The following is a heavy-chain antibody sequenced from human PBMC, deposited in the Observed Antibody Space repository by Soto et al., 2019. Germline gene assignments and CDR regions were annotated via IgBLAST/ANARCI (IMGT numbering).Heavy chain of an antibody. J-gene: IGHJ3*02. Sequence: PSETLSLTCTVSGGSISCGGYYWGWIRQHPGKGLEWVGYIYYSGSTYYNPSLKSRVTISVDTSKNQFSLKLSSVTAADTAVYYCAREKEYDSSGYYYGDAFDIWGQGTMVTVSS. CDR1: GGSISCGGYY. CDR2: IYYSGST. D-gene: IGHD3-22*01. CDR3: AREKEYDSSGYYYGDAFDI. V-gene: IGHV4-31*03.